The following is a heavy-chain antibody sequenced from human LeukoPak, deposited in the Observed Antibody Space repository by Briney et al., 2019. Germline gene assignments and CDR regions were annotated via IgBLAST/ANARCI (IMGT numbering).Heavy chain of an antibody. CDR3: ARDLVSDWYFDL. CDR1: GFTFSSYW. Sequence: PGGSLRLSCAASGFTFSSYWMSWVRQAPGKGLEWVANIKQDGSEKYYVASVKGRFTISRDNAKNSLYLQMSSLRAEDTAVYYCARDLVSDWYFDLWGRGTLVTVSS. V-gene: IGHV3-7*01. CDR2: IKQDGSEK. D-gene: IGHD5/OR15-5a*01. J-gene: IGHJ2*01.